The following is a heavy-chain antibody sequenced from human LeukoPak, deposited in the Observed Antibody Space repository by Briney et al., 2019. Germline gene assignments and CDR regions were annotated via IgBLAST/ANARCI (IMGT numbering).Heavy chain of an antibody. D-gene: IGHD3-22*01. CDR2: ISAYNGNT. CDR3: ARGVTNYYDSSGYFGGTRFDY. J-gene: IGHJ4*02. Sequence: AAVTVSCKASGYIFTRYGISWVRQAPAQGLEGMGWISAYNGNTNYAQKLQGRVTMTTDTSTSTAYMELSSLRSEDTAVYYCARGVTNYYDSSGYFGGTRFDYWGQGTLVTVSS. CDR1: GYIFTRYG. V-gene: IGHV1-18*01.